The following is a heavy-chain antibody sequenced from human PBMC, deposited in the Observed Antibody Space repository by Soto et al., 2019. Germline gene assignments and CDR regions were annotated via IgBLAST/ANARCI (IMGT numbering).Heavy chain of an antibody. CDR2: MNPNSGNT. Sequence: SVKGDCKTAVYTLTIDVSSCLSKENGKGLEWMGWMNPNSGNTGYAQKFQGRVTMTRNTSISTAYMELSSLRSEDTAVYYCAFFQAEDGIRDVRSVSAFLLCRSADL. CDR1: VYTLTIDV. J-gene: IGHJ2*01. V-gene: IGHV1-8*01. D-gene: IGHD2-2*01. CDR3: AFFQAEDGIRDVRSVSAFLLCRSADL.